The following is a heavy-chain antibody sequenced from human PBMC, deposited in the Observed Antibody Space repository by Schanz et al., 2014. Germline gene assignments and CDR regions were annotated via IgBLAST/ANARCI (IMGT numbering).Heavy chain of an antibody. J-gene: IGHJ4*02. CDR1: GFTFSGYA. D-gene: IGHD6-13*01. CDR3: ARLDSSSWYPRY. CDR2: IVGGGGRT. Sequence: EVQLLESGGGLVQPGGSLRISCAASGFTFSGYAMSWVRQAPGKGLEWVSSIVGGGGRTYYADSVKGRFTISRDNGKKSMYLQMNSLRAEDTAVYYCARLDSSSWYPRYWGQGTLVTVSS. V-gene: IGHV3-23*01.